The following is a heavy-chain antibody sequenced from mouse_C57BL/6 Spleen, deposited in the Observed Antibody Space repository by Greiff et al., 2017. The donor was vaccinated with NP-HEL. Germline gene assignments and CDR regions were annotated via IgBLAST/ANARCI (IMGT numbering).Heavy chain of an antibody. CDR1: GYSITSDY. Sequence: EVKLQESGPGLAKPSQTLSLTCSVTGYSITSDYWNWIRKFPGNKLEYMGYISYSGSTYYNPSLKSRISITRDTSKNQYYLQLNSVTTEDTATYDCARYYGNCYWYFDVWGTGTTVTVSS. V-gene: IGHV3-8*01. J-gene: IGHJ1*03. D-gene: IGHD2-1*01. CDR2: ISYSGST. CDR3: ARYYGNCYWYFDV.